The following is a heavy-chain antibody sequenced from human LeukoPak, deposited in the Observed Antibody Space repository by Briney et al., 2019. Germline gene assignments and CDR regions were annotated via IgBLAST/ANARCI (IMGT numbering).Heavy chain of an antibody. V-gene: IGHV1-2*02. CDR1: GYTFTGSY. CDR3: AKDYYDSYEGYYFDY. Sequence: ASVKVSCKASGYTFTGSYMHWVRQAPGQGLEWMGWINPNSGGTNYAQKFQGRVTMTRDTSISTAYMELSRLKSDDTAFYYCAKDYYDSYEGYYFDYWGQGTLVTVSS. J-gene: IGHJ4*02. CDR2: INPNSGGT. D-gene: IGHD3-22*01.